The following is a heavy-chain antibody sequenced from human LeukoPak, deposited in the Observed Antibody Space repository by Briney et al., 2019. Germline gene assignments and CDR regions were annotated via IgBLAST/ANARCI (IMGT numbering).Heavy chain of an antibody. CDR3: ARHVPWFGESIGIDY. CDR1: GGSISSGDYY. Sequence: PSETLSLTCTVSGGSISSGDYYWTWIRQPPGKGLEWIGYIYHSGSTNYNPSLKSRVTISEDTSKNQFSLKLSSVTAADTAVYYCARHVPWFGESIGIDYWGQGTLVTVSS. D-gene: IGHD3-10*01. V-gene: IGHV4-61*08. J-gene: IGHJ4*02. CDR2: IYHSGST.